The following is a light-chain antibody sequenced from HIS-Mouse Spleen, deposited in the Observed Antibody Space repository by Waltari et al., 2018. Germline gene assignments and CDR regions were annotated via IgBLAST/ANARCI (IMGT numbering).Light chain of an antibody. CDR1: SRDVGSYNR. Sequence: QSALTQPPSVSGSPGQSVTISCTGTSRDVGSYNRVSGYQQPPGTAPKLMIYEVSNRPSGVPDRFSGSKSGNTASLTISGLQAEDEADYYCSSYTSSSTVFGTGTKVTVL. V-gene: IGLV2-18*02. CDR2: EVS. CDR3: SSYTSSSTV. J-gene: IGLJ1*01.